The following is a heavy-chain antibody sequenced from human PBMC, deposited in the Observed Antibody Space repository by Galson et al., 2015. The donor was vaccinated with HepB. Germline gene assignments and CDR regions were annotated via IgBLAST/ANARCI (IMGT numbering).Heavy chain of an antibody. CDR1: GFTFNSYA. Sequence: SLRLSCAVSGFTFNSYAMHWVRQAPGKGLEWVAIISFDETNEKYADSVKGRFTISRDNSKTTRYLQKNSLSVDDTAAYYCAKGCNGGCYYIDYWGQGTLVTSSS. CDR3: AKGCNGGCYYIDY. J-gene: IGHJ4*02. CDR2: ISFDETNE. D-gene: IGHD2-15*01. V-gene: IGHV3-33*05.